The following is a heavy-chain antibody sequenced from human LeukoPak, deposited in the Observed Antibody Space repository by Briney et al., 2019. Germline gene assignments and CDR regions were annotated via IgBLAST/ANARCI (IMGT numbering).Heavy chain of an antibody. CDR2: ISGRGLSI. D-gene: IGHD3-3*01. V-gene: IGHV3-11*04. Sequence: PGWSLRLSCAASDFVFSDYYMSWIRQAPGKGLEWISDISGRGLSINYADSVKGRFTVSRDNAQNSLYLQMNSLRAEDTAVYYCARDRPDFWSGYYGSADSYYSMDFWGKGTTVTVSS. CDR1: DFVFSDYY. J-gene: IGHJ6*03. CDR3: ARDRPDFWSGYYGSADSYYSMDF.